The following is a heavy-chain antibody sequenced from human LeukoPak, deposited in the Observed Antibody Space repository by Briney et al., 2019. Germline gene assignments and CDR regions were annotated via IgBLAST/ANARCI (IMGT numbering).Heavy chain of an antibody. CDR3: AREGVVVAATYHYYYGMDV. V-gene: IGHV4-59*01. D-gene: IGHD2-15*01. J-gene: IGHJ6*02. CDR1: GGLMNNYY. Sequence: SETLSLTCTVSGGLMNNYYWGWIRQPPGKGLEWVGYIYYSGSTNYNPSLKSRVTISVDTSKNQFSLKLSSVTAADTAVYYCAREGVVVAATYHYYYGMDVWGQGTTVTVSS. CDR2: IYYSGST.